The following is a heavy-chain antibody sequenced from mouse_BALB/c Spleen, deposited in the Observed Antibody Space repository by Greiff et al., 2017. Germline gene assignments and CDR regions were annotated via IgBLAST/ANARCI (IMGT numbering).Heavy chain of an antibody. Sequence: EVQRVESGGGLVQPGGSRKLSCAASGFTFSSYAMSWVRQTPEKRLEWVASISSGSSTIYYADTVKGRFTISRDNPKNTLFLQMTSLRSEDTAMYYCARGITTATSYFDVWGAGTTVTVSS. CDR3: ARGITTATSYFDV. CDR2: ISSGSSTI. J-gene: IGHJ1*01. V-gene: IGHV5-17*02. CDR1: GFTFSSYA. D-gene: IGHD1-2*01.